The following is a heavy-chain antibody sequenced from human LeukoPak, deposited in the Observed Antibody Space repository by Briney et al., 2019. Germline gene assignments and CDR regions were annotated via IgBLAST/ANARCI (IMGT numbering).Heavy chain of an antibody. Sequence: ASVKVSCKASGGTFSSYAISWVRQAPGQGLEWMGGIIPIFGTANYAQKFQGRVTITADKSTSTAYMELSSLRSEDTAVYYCARDSSGYCNWFDPWGQGTLVTVSS. D-gene: IGHD3-22*01. CDR1: GGTFSSYA. CDR3: ARDSSGYCNWFDP. V-gene: IGHV1-69*06. CDR2: IIPIFGTA. J-gene: IGHJ5*02.